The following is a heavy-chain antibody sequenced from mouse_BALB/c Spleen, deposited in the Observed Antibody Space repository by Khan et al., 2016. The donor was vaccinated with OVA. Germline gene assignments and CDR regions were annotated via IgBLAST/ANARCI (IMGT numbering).Heavy chain of an antibody. V-gene: IGHV1-4*01. CDR2: INPCSDYT. J-gene: IGHJ4*01. CDR1: GYTFTSYT. D-gene: IGHD2-14*01. CDR3: ARRTTRYTMDY. Sequence: VQLQQSGAELARPGASVRMSCKASGYTFTSYTMHWVKQRPGQGLEWIGYINPCSDYTTYNANFKDKVTLSADKSSITAYMQLSSLTSEDSADYYCARRTTRYTMDYWGQGTSVTVSS.